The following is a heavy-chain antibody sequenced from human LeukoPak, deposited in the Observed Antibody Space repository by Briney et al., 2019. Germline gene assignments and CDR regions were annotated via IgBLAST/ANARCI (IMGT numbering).Heavy chain of an antibody. CDR2: ISAYNGNT. CDR1: GYTFTSYG. V-gene: IGHV1-18*01. CDR3: AREPTGLLPYA. D-gene: IGHD2-21*02. Sequence: GASVTVSCKASGYTFTSYGISWVRQAPGQGLEWMGWISAYNGNTNYAQKLQGRVTMTTDTSTSTAYMELRSLRSDDTAVYYRAREPTGLLPYAWGQGTLVTVSS. J-gene: IGHJ4*02.